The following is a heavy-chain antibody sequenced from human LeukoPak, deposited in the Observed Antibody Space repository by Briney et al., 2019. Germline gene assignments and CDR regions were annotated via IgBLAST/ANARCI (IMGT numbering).Heavy chain of an antibody. J-gene: IGHJ6*04. Sequence: ASVKVSCKAAGGTFSSYAISWVRQAPGQGLEWMGGIIPIFGTANYAQKFQGRVTITADESTSTAYMELSSLRSEDTAVYYCATSYYDILTGRDYYYYGMDVWGKGTTVTVSS. CDR1: GGTFSSYA. D-gene: IGHD3-9*01. CDR3: ATSYYDILTGRDYYYYGMDV. V-gene: IGHV1-69*01. CDR2: IIPIFGTA.